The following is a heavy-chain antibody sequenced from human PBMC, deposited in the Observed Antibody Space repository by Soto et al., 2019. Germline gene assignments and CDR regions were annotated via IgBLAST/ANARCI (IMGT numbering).Heavy chain of an antibody. D-gene: IGHD5-18*01. CDR3: ARDSTPSYGYFDS. J-gene: IGHJ4*02. Sequence: SETLSLTCTVSGGSISSGGSFWSWIRQHPGKGLEWIGYIYYSGSTYYNPSLKSRVTISVDTSKNQFSLKLSSVTAADTAVYYCARDSTPSYGYFDSWGQGTLVTV. V-gene: IGHV4-31*03. CDR1: GGSISSGGSF. CDR2: IYYSGST.